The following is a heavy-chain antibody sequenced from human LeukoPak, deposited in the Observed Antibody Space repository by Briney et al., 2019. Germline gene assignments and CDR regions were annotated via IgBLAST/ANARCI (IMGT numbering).Heavy chain of an antibody. V-gene: IGHV4-31*03. CDR2: IYYSGST. CDR1: GGSISSGGYY. J-gene: IGHJ4*02. CDR3: ARDRRSLGFFDY. Sequence: SETLSLTCTVSGGSISSGGYYWSWIRQHPGKGLEWIGYIYYSGSTYYNPSLKSRVTISVDTSKNQFSLKLSSVTAADTVVYYCARDRRSLGFFDYWGQGTLVTVSS. D-gene: IGHD3-16*02.